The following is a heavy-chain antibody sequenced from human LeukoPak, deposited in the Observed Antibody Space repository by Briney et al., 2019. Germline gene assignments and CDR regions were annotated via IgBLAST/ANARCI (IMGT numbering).Heavy chain of an antibody. Sequence: SETLSLTRTVSGGSISSGGYYWSWIRQHPGKGLEWIGYIYYSGSTYYNPSLKSRVTISVDTSKNQFSLKLSSVTAADTAVYYCARESYDFWSGYSAQFDYWGQGTLVTVSS. CDR2: IYYSGST. V-gene: IGHV4-31*03. CDR3: ARESYDFWSGYSAQFDY. CDR1: GGSISSGGYY. J-gene: IGHJ4*02. D-gene: IGHD3-3*01.